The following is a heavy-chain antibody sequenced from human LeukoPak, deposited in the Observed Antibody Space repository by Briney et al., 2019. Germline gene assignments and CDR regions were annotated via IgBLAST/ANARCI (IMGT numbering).Heavy chain of an antibody. CDR3: ARGDIAAGGAPFDY. D-gene: IGHD6-13*01. J-gene: IGHJ4*02. V-gene: IGHV4-34*01. Sequence: SETLSLTCTVSGDSISGYYWSWIRQPPGRGLEWIGEINHSGSTSYSASLKSRVTISVDTSKNQFSLKLNSVTAADTAVYYCARGDIAAGGAPFDYWGQGTLVTVSS. CDR2: INHSGST. CDR1: GDSISGYY.